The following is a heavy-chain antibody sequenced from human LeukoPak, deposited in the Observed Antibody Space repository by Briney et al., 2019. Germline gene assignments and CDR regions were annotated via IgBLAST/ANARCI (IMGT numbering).Heavy chain of an antibody. CDR1: GFTFSSYG. Sequence: RSGGSLRLSCAASGFTFSSYGMHWVRQAPGKGLEWVAFIRYDGSNKYYADSVKGRFTISRDNAKNSLYLQMNSLKTEDTAVYYCTRALMVRGVISGAFDIWGQGTMVTVSS. J-gene: IGHJ3*02. CDR3: TRALMVRGVISGAFDI. CDR2: IRYDGSNK. V-gene: IGHV3-30*02. D-gene: IGHD3-10*01.